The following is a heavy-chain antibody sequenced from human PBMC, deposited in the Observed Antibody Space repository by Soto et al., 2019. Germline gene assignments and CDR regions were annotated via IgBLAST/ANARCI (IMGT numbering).Heavy chain of an antibody. CDR1: GYSFTSHY. J-gene: IGHJ4*02. V-gene: IGHV1-46*04. CDR3: ARDLYPGLDY. CDR2: IYPGGVNI. D-gene: IGHD3-16*02. Sequence: GASVKVSCKAIGYSFTSHYMHWVRQAPGQGLEWMGTIYPGGVNIGYADSVKGRFTISRDNSKNTLYLQMNSLRAEDTAVYYCARDLYPGLDYWGQGPLVTVSS.